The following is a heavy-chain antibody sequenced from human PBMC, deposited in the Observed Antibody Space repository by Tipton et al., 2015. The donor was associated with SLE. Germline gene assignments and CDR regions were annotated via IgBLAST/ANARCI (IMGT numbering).Heavy chain of an antibody. Sequence: TLSLTCTVSGGSISSYYWSWIRQPPGKGLEWIGYIYYSGSTNYNPSLKSRVTISVDTSKNQFSLKLSSVTAADTAVHYCARVRGRGYFQHWGQGTLVTVSS. D-gene: IGHD3-10*01. J-gene: IGHJ1*01. CDR3: ARVRGRGYFQH. CDR1: GGSISSYY. CDR2: IYYSGST. V-gene: IGHV4-59*01.